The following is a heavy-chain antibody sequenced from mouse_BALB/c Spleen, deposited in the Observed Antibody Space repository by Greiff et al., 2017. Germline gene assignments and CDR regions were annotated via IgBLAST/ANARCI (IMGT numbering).Heavy chain of an antibody. CDR3: ATIGFDV. D-gene: IGHD2-14*01. CDR1: GYSFTGYY. V-gene: IGHV1-31*01. Sequence: EVKLQESGPELVKPGASVKISCKASGYSFTGYYMHWVKQSHVKSLEWIGRINPYNGATSYNQNFKDKASLTVDKSSSTAYMELHSLTSEDSAVYYCATIGFDVWGAGTTVTVSS. CDR2: INPYNGAT. J-gene: IGHJ1*01.